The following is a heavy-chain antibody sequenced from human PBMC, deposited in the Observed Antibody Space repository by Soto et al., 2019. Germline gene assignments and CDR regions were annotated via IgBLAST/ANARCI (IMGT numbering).Heavy chain of an antibody. CDR1: GGSISSYY. CDR2: IYYSGSA. D-gene: IGHD3-9*01. V-gene: IGHV4-59*01. Sequence: SETLSLTCTVSGGSISSYYWSWIRQPPGKGLEWIGYIYYSGSANYNPSLKSRVTISVDTSKNQFSLKLSSVTAADTAVYYCASAHFAWLSPSFDYWGQGTLVTVYS. CDR3: ASAHFAWLSPSFDY. J-gene: IGHJ4*02.